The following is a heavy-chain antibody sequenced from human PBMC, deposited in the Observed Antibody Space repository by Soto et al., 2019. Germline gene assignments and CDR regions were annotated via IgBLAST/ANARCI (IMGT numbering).Heavy chain of an antibody. Sequence: QVQLVESGGGVVQPGRSLRLSCAASGFTFSSYAMYWVRQAPGKGLEWVAVISYDGSNKYYADSVKGRFTISRDNSKNTLYLQRNSLRAEDTAVYYCARAGCDGGTCYTLVGLRYGMDVWGQGTTVTVSS. J-gene: IGHJ6*02. D-gene: IGHD2-15*01. V-gene: IGHV3-30-3*01. CDR2: ISYDGSNK. CDR1: GFTFSSYA. CDR3: ARAGCDGGTCYTLVGLRYGMDV.